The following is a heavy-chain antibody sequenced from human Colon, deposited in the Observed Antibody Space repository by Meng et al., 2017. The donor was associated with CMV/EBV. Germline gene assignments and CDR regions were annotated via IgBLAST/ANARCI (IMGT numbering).Heavy chain of an antibody. D-gene: IGHD3-22*01. CDR2: IYHSGST. Sequence: GSLRLSCTVSGYSISSGYYWGWIRQPPGKGLEWIGSIYHSGSTYYNPSLKSRVTISVDTSKNQFSLKLSSVTAADTAVYYCARGLNYYDSSGYFDWFDPWGQGTLVTVSS. CDR1: GYSISSGYY. V-gene: IGHV4-38-2*02. J-gene: IGHJ5*02. CDR3: ARGLNYYDSSGYFDWFDP.